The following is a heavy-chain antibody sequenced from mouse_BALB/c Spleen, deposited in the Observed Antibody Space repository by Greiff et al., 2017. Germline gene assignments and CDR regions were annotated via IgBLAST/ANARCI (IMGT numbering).Heavy chain of an antibody. D-gene: IGHD2-14*01. V-gene: IGHV3-2*02. J-gene: IGHJ4*01. CDR2: ISYSGST. Sequence: EVQRVESGPGLVKPSQSLSLTCTVTGYSITSDYAWNWIRQFPGNKLEWMGYISYSGSTSYNPSLKSRISITRDTSKNQFFLQLNSVTTEDTATYYCASGVRERGLLDYWGQGTSVTVSS. CDR1: GYSITSDYA. CDR3: ASGVRERGLLDY.